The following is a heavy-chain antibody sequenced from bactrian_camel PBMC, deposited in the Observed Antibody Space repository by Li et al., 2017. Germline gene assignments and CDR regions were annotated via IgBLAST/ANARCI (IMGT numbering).Heavy chain of an antibody. CDR2: IRRSGGET. V-gene: IGHV3-3*01. D-gene: IGHD7*01. CDR3: ATSLNHWPYKNFVY. Sequence: VQLVESGGGSAQTGGSLRLSCVVSGHSRGSNCVGWYRLPPGRAPAEREGIAAIRRSGGETWYAGSVKGRFTISRDNAKSTVSLQMNSLKSEDTALYYCATSLNHWPYKNFVYWGQGTQVTVS. J-gene: IGHJ6*01. CDR1: GHSRGSNC.